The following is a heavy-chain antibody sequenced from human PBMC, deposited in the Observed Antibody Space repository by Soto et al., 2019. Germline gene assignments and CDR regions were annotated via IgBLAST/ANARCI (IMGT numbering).Heavy chain of an antibody. J-gene: IGHJ4*02. CDR1: GGSFSGYY. V-gene: IGHV4-34*01. CDR2: INHSGST. Sequence: SETLSLTCAVYGGSFSGYYWSWIRQPPGKGLEWIGEINHSGSTNYNPSLNSRVTISVDTSKNQFSLKLSSVTAADTAVYYCARADGPENFDYWGQGTLVTVSS. CDR3: ARADGPENFDY.